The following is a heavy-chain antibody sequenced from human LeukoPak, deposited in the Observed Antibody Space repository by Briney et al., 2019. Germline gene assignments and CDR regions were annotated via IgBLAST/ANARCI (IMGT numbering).Heavy chain of an antibody. J-gene: IGHJ4*02. CDR1: GFTFSSYW. CDR3: ARVASRGSGYYFDY. CDR2: IKQDGSEK. V-gene: IGHV3-7*01. Sequence: GGSLRLSCAASGFTFSSYWMSWVRQAPGKGLEWVANIKQDGSEKYYVDSVKGRFTISRDNAKNSLYLQMNSLRAEDTAVYYCARVASRGSGYYFDYWGQGTLVTVSS. D-gene: IGHD3-22*01.